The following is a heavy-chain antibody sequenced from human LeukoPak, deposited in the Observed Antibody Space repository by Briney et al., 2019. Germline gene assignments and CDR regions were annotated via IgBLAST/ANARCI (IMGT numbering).Heavy chain of an antibody. CDR2: ISGSGGST. Sequence: PGGSLRLSCAASGFTFSSYAMSWVRQAPGKGPEWVSAISGSGGSTYYADSVKGRFTISRDNSKNTLYLQMNSLRAEDTAVYYCAKVGLSNYGLFDYWGQGTLVTVSS. V-gene: IGHV3-23*01. CDR3: AKVGLSNYGLFDY. D-gene: IGHD4-11*01. J-gene: IGHJ4*02. CDR1: GFTFSSYA.